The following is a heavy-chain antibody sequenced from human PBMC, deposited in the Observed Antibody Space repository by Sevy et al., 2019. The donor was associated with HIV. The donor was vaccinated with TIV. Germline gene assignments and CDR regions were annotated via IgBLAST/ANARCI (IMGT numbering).Heavy chain of an antibody. V-gene: IGHV7-4-1*02. D-gene: IGHD7-27*01. J-gene: IGHJ4*02. CDR3: ARELGPFDY. CDR1: GYTFTSYG. CDR2: INTNTGNP. Sequence: ASVKVSCKASGYTFTSYGINWVRQAPGQGLEGMGWINTNTGNPTYVQGFTGRFVFSLDTYVSTAYLQISSLKAEDTAVYYCARELGPFDYWGQGTLVTVSS.